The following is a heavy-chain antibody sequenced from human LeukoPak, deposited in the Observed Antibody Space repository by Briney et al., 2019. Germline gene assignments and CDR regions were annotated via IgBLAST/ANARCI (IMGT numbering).Heavy chain of an antibody. CDR1: GFTFSSYS. V-gene: IGHV3-48*01. CDR3: VRTLYCSGGSCYNPH. CDR2: ISSNSSTI. J-gene: IGHJ4*02. D-gene: IGHD2-15*01. Sequence: GGSLRLSCAASGFTFSSYSMNWVRQAPGKGLEWVSYISSNSSTIYYADSVKGRFTISRDNAKNSLYLQMNSLRAEDTAVYYCVRTLYCSGGSCYNPHWGQGTLVTVSS.